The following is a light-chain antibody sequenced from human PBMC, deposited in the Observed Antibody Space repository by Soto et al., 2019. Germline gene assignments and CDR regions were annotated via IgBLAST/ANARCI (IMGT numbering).Light chain of an antibody. V-gene: IGLV1-47*01. CDR2: MNS. CDR1: RSNIGSAI. J-gene: IGLJ3*02. Sequence: VVTQPPSLSGTPGQTVTISCIGSRSNIGSAIVHWYQQLPGTAPKHLIYMNSQRPSGVPDRFSGSKSGTSASLVITGLRPEDEADYYCVAWDDNLGSRVFGGGTKVTVL. CDR3: VAWDDNLGSRV.